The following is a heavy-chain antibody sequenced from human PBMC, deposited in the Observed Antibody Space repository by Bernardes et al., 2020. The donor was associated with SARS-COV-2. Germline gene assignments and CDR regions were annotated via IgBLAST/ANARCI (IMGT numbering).Heavy chain of an antibody. CDR3: TRRSWDSSGYYYYFDY. J-gene: IGHJ4*02. V-gene: IGHV3-73*01. CDR1: GFNFSGSA. CDR2: IRSKGNSYAT. Sequence: GGSLRLSCAASGFNFSGSAIHWVRQASGKGLEWVGRIRSKGNSYATAYAASVKGRFTISRDDSKNTAYLQMNGLKTEDTAVYYCTRRSWDSSGYYYYFDYWGQGTLVTVSS. D-gene: IGHD3-22*01.